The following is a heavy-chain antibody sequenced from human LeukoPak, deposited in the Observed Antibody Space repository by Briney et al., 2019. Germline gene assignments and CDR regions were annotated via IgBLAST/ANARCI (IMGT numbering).Heavy chain of an antibody. Sequence: PGGSLRLSCAASGFTFSSYWMHWVRQAPGKGLVWVSRINSDGSSTSYADSVKGRFTISRDNAKNTLYLQMNSLRAEDTAVYYCAGESSYGYWFDPWGQGTLVTVSS. D-gene: IGHD5-18*01. V-gene: IGHV3-74*01. CDR2: INSDGSST. CDR1: GFTFSSYW. CDR3: AGESSYGYWFDP. J-gene: IGHJ5*02.